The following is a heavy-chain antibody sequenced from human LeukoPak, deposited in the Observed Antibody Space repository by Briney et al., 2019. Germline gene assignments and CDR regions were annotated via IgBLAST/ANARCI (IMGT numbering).Heavy chain of an antibody. D-gene: IGHD3-22*01. CDR2: IYYSGST. Sequence: PSETLSLTCTVSGGSISSGDYYWSWIRQPPGKGLEWIGYIYYSGSTYYNPSLKRRVTISVVTSKNQFFLKLSSVTAADTAVYYCARELDDSSGSDAFDIWGQGTMVTVSS. J-gene: IGHJ3*02. CDR1: GGSISSGDYY. V-gene: IGHV4-30-4*02. CDR3: ARELDDSSGSDAFDI.